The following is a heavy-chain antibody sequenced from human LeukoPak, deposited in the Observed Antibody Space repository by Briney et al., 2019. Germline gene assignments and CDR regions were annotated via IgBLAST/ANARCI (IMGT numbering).Heavy chain of an antibody. CDR3: ARDLRGVHIVEYFDV. V-gene: IGHV4-59*12. CDR1: GGSINTYY. J-gene: IGHJ2*01. CDR2: IHYSGST. Sequence: SETLSLTCNVSGGSINTYYWSWIRQPPGKGLEWIGYIHYSGSTSYNPSLKSRVTMSVDTSKNQFSLKLRSVTAADTAVYYCARDLRGVHIVEYFDVWGRGTLVTVSS. D-gene: IGHD3-10*01.